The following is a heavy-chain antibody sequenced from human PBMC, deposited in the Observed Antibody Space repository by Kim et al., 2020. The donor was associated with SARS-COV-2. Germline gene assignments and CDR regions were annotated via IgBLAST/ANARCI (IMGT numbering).Heavy chain of an antibody. CDR3: TRVGENDGYNYFFDY. J-gene: IGHJ4*02. Sequence: GGSLRLSCTASGFTFGDYAMSWFRQAPGKGLEWVGFIRSKAYGGTTEYAASVKGRFTISRDDSKSIAYLQMNSLKTEDTAVYYCTRVGENDGYNYFFDYWGQGTLVTVSS. D-gene: IGHD5-12*01. V-gene: IGHV3-49*03. CDR2: IRSKAYGGTT. CDR1: GFTFGDYA.